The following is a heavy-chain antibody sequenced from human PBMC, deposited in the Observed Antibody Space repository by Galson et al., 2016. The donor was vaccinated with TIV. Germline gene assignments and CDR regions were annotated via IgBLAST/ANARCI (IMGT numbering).Heavy chain of an antibody. CDR1: GFTFSSSG. CDR2: IWYDGSQK. V-gene: IGHV3-33*01. CDR3: GRDLAWGANCVDQ. D-gene: IGHD4/OR15-4a*01. Sequence: SLRLSCAASGFTFSSSGMHWVRQAPGKGLAWVAVIWYDGSQKYYADSVKGRFIISRDRAKKTLYLQMNSLRVEDTAVYYCGRDLAWGANCVDQWGLGTRVTVTS. J-gene: IGHJ4*02.